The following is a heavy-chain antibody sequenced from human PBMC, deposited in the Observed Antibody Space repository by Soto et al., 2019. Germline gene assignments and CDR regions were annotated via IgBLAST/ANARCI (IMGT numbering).Heavy chain of an antibody. V-gene: IGHV4-38-2*01. Sequence: SETLSLTCAVSGFFISSGNYWGWIRKPPGKGLEWIGSTFHGGNTYYNPSLKSRVTISVDMSKNQFSLKLNSVAAADTAVYYCARARWYDAFDVWGQGTVVTVSS. CDR1: GFFISSGNY. CDR2: TFHGGNT. CDR3: ARARWYDAFDV. J-gene: IGHJ3*01. D-gene: IGHD2-15*01.